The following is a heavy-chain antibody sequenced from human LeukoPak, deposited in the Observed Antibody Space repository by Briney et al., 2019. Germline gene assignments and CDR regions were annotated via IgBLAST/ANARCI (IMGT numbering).Heavy chain of an antibody. J-gene: IGHJ4*02. CDR3: AKDPNAIDVGVADY. Sequence: SGGSLRLSCAASGFTFSSYGMPWVRQAPVKGLEWVAVISYDGSNKYYADSVKGRFTISRDNSKNTLYLQMNSLRAEDTAVYYCAKDPNAIDVGVADYWGQGTLVTVSS. CDR2: ISYDGSNK. D-gene: IGHD1-26*01. CDR1: GFTFSSYG. V-gene: IGHV3-30*18.